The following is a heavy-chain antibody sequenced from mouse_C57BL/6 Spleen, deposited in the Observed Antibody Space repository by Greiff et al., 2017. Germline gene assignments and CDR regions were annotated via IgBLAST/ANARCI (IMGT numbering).Heavy chain of an antibody. V-gene: IGHV5-17*01. Sequence: EVQGVESGGGLVKPGGSLKLSCAASGFTFSDYGMHWVRQAPEKGLEWVAYISSGSSTIYYADTVKGRFTISRDNAKNTLFLQMTRLRSEDTAMYYCARPGDDDRVPWFAYWGQGTLVTVSA. D-gene: IGHD2-4*01. CDR3: ARPGDDDRVPWFAY. J-gene: IGHJ3*01. CDR2: ISSGSSTI. CDR1: GFTFSDYG.